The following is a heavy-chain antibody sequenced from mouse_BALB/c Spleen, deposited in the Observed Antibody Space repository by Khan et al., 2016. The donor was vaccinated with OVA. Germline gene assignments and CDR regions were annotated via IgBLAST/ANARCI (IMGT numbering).Heavy chain of an antibody. CDR1: GYAFSNYW. CDR3: ARSGYDYFAY. J-gene: IGHJ3*01. Sequence: QVQLKESGAELVRPGSSVKISCKASGYAFSNYWMNWVKQRPGQGLEWIGQIYPGDGDTSFNGKFRGKATPTADKSSSTAYMQLSSLTSEDSAVYFCARSGYDYFAYWGQGTLVTVSA. CDR2: IYPGDGDT. V-gene: IGHV1-80*01. D-gene: IGHD2-14*01.